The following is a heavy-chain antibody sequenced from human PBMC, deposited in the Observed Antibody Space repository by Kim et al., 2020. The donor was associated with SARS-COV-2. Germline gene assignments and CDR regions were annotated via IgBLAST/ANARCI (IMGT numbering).Heavy chain of an antibody. Sequence: GGSLRLSCAASGFTFSSHSMGWVRQAPGKGLEWVSALSSRGDDPYYADSVKGRFTISRDNSKNILYLHMYSLGAEDTAVYYCVKGRSGIRYYGVDVWGQG. D-gene: IGHD3-3*01. J-gene: IGHJ6*02. CDR1: GFTFSSHS. CDR3: VKGRSGIRYYGVDV. CDR2: LSSRGDDP. V-gene: IGHV3-23*01.